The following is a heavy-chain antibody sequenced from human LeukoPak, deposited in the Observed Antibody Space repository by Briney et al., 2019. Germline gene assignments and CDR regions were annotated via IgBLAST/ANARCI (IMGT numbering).Heavy chain of an antibody. CDR3: ARGVAPKGYYYYYMDV. CDR1: GFTFSSYG. D-gene: IGHD2-21*01. J-gene: IGHJ6*03. V-gene: IGHV3-30*02. CDR2: IRYDGSNK. Sequence: GGSLRLSCAASGFTFSSYGMHWVRQDPGKGLEGVAFIRYDGSNKYYADSVKGRFTISRDNSKNTLYLQMNSLRAEDTAVYYCARGVAPKGYYYYYMDVWGKGTTVTISS.